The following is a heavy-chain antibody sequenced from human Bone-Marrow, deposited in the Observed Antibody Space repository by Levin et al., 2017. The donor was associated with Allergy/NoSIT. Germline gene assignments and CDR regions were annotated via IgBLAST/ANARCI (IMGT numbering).Heavy chain of an antibody. CDR1: GFTFDDYA. CDR3: AIDARDCSGGTCWDFDL. CDR2: IGWNTGNI. V-gene: IGHV3-9*01. J-gene: IGHJ2*01. Sequence: GGSLRLSCTASGFTFDDYAMNWVRKAPGKGLEWVSGIGWNTGNIGYADSVKGRFTVSRDNAKNSLYLQMNSLRAEDTALYYCAIDARDCSGGTCWDFDLWGRGTLVTVSS. D-gene: IGHD2-15*01.